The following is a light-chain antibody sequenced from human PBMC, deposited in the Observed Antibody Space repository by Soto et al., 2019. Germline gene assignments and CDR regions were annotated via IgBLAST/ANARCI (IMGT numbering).Light chain of an antibody. CDR1: QSVSSN. J-gene: IGKJ1*01. V-gene: IGKV3-15*01. CDR2: VAS. CDR3: QQYNSWPT. Sequence: EIVMTQSPATLSVSPGERVTLSCRASQSVSSNLAWYQQKPGQAPRLLIYVASTRATDIPARFSGSGSGTEFTLTITSLQSEDFAVYYCQQYNSWPTFGRGTKVDIK.